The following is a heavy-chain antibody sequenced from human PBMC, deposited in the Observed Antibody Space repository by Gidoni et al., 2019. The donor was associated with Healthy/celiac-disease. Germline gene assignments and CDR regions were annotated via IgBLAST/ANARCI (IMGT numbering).Heavy chain of an antibody. CDR1: GFTFDDYA. D-gene: IGHD1-26*01. J-gene: IGHJ3*02. CDR2: ISWNSGSI. CDR3: AKARSYYDAFDI. V-gene: IGHV3-9*01. Sequence: EVQLVESGGGLVQPGRSLRLSCAASGFTFDDYAMHWVRQGPGKGLEGVSGISWNSGSIGYADSVKGRFTISRDNAKNSLYLQMNSLRAEDTALYYCAKARSYYDAFDIWGQGTMVTVSS.